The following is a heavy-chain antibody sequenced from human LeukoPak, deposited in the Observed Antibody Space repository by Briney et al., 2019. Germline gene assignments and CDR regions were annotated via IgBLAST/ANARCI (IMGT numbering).Heavy chain of an antibody. V-gene: IGHV3-23*01. CDR1: GFTYSSYA. Sequence: GGSLRLSCAASGFTYSSYAMSWVRQVPGKGLEWVSAISGSGGSTYYADSVKGRFTISRDNSKNTLYLQMNSLRAEDTAVYYCAKRITMVRGVISNPFFDYWGQGTLVTVSS. J-gene: IGHJ4*02. D-gene: IGHD3-10*01. CDR2: ISGSGGST. CDR3: AKRITMVRGVISNPFFDY.